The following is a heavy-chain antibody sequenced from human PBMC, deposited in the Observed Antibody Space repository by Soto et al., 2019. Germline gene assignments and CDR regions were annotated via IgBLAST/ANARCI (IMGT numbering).Heavy chain of an antibody. D-gene: IGHD3-16*01. V-gene: IGHV1-69*01. CDR3: ARVAYTSRATHWFDC. CDR2: IIPIFGTT. Sequence: QVQLVQSGAEVKKPGSSVKDSCKASGGTFSNYAVSWVRQAPGQGLEWMGDIIPIFGTTNYAQKFQGRVTIAADESTSTGYMELTNLRSEDTALYYCARVAYTSRATHWFDCWGQGTLVTVSS. J-gene: IGHJ5*01. CDR1: GGTFSNYA.